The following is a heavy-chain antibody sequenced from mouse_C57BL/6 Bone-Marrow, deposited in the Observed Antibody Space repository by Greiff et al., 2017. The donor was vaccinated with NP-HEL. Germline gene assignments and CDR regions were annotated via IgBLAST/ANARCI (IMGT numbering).Heavy chain of an antibody. CDR1: GYTFTSYW. D-gene: IGHD2-5*01. Sequence: VQLQQPGAELVMPGASVKLSCKASGYTFTSYWMHWVKQRPGQGLEWIGEIDPSDSYTNYNQKFKGKSTLTVDKSSSTAYMQLSSLTSEDSAVYDCAGDSNCVRWEFAAGGKGTTVTVSS. V-gene: IGHV1-69*01. CDR2: IDPSDSYT. J-gene: IGHJ1*03. CDR3: AGDSNCVRWEFAA.